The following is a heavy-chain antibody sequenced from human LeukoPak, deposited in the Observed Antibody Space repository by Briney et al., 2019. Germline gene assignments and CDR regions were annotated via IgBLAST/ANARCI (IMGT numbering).Heavy chain of an antibody. J-gene: IGHJ6*03. V-gene: IGHV3-64*01. CDR3: AREGSGAGYYYYYMDV. CDR2: ISSNGGST. CDR1: GFTFSSYA. Sequence: GGSLRLSCAASGFTFSSYAMHWVRQAPGKGLEYVSAISSNGGSTYYANSVKGRFTISRDNSKNTLHLQMGSLRAEDMAVYYCAREGSGAGYYYYYMDVWGKGTTVTVSS.